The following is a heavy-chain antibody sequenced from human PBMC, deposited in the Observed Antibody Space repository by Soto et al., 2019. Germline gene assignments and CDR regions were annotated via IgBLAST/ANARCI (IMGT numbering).Heavy chain of an antibody. J-gene: IGHJ4*02. D-gene: IGHD3-16*01. Sequence: GGSLRLSCAASGFTFSSYSMNWVRQAPGKGLEWVSSISSSSSYIYYADSVKGRFTISRDNAKNSLYLQMNSLRAEDTAVYYCATEPLYDYIPGSRVPYDYWGQGTLVTVSS. CDR1: GFTFSSYS. CDR3: ATEPLYDYIPGSRVPYDY. CDR2: ISSSSSYI. V-gene: IGHV3-21*01.